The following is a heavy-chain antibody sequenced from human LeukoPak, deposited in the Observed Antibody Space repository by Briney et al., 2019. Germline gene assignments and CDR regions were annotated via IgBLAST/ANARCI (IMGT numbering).Heavy chain of an antibody. D-gene: IGHD4-17*01. Sequence: ASVKVSCKXSGYTFTVHYLHWVRQAPGQGLEWMGRINPNSGATNYAQKFQGRVTMTRDTSISTAYMELSRLRSDDTAVYYCARDPTVTTGIDYWGQGTLVTVSS. J-gene: IGHJ4*02. CDR3: ARDPTVTTGIDY. V-gene: IGHV1-2*06. CDR2: INPNSGAT. CDR1: GYTFTVHY.